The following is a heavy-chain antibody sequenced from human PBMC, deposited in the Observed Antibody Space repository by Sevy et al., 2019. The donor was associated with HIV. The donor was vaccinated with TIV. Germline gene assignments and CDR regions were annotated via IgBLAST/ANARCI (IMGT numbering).Heavy chain of an antibody. V-gene: IGHV3-49*04. CDR1: GFTFGDYA. CDR2: IRSKAYGGTT. CDR3: TRYIVVVPAAILGFDY. Sequence: GGSLRLSCTASGFTFGDYAMSWVRQAPGKGLEWVGFIRSKAYGGTTEYAASVKGRFTISRDDSKSIAYLQMNSLKTEDTAMYDCTRYIVVVPAAILGFDYWGQGTLVTVSS. J-gene: IGHJ4*02. D-gene: IGHD2-2*02.